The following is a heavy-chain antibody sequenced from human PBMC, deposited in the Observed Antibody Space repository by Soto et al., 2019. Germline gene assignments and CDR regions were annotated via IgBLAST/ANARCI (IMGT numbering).Heavy chain of an antibody. CDR1: GYTFTTYG. V-gene: IGHV1-18*01. CDR3: ARFYGSGSFPYDY. Sequence: QVQVVQSGAEVKEPGASVEVACKASGYTFTTYGISWVRQAPGQGLEWIGWINAYTGNTNYAQKVQGRVTMTTDTPTSTAYMELRSLRSDDTAVYYCARFYGSGSFPYDYWGQGTLVTVSS. J-gene: IGHJ4*02. D-gene: IGHD3-10*01. CDR2: INAYTGNT.